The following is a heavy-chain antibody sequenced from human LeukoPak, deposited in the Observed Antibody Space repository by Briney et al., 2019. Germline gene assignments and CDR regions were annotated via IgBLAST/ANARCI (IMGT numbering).Heavy chain of an antibody. J-gene: IGHJ3*02. CDR1: GFTFSSYA. Sequence: GGSLRLSCAASGFTFSSYAMSWVRQAPGKGLEWVSAISGSAGSTYYADSVKGRFTISRDTSKNTLYLQMNSLTAEDTAVYYCAKERVRCSSTSCYPDAFDIWGQGTVVTVSS. CDR3: AKERVRCSSTSCYPDAFDI. D-gene: IGHD2-2*01. CDR2: ISGSAGST. V-gene: IGHV3-23*01.